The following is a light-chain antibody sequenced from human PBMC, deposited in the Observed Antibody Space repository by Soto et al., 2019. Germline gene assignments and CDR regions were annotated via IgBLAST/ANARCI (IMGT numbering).Light chain of an antibody. CDR1: SGHSSYA. Sequence: QLVLTQSPSASASLGASVKLTCTLSSGHSSYAIAWHQQQPEKGPRYLMKLNSDGSHSKGDGIPDRFSGSSSGAERYLTISRLQSEDEADYYCQTWGTGTHVVFGGGTKVTVL. CDR3: QTWGTGTHVV. CDR2: LNSDGSH. J-gene: IGLJ2*01. V-gene: IGLV4-69*01.